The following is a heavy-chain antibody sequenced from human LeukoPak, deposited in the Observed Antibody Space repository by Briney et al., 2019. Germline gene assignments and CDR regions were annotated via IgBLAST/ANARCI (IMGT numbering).Heavy chain of an antibody. Sequence: GGSLRLSCAASGFTFSSYGMHWVRQAPGKGLEWVAFIRYDGSNNYYADSVKGRFTVSRDISKNTLYLQMNSLRVEDTAVYYCAKDRGSYFDYWGQGTLVTVSS. CDR2: IRYDGSNN. J-gene: IGHJ4*02. V-gene: IGHV3-30*02. CDR1: GFTFSSYG. CDR3: AKDRGSYFDY.